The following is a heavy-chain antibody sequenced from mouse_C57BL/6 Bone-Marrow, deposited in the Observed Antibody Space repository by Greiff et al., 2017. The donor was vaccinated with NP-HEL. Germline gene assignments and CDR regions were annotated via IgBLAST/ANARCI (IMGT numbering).Heavy chain of an antibody. Sequence: EVQVVESGPGLVKPSQSLSLTCSVTGYSITSGYYWNWIRQFPGNKLEWMGYISYDGSNNYNPSLKNRISITRDTSKNQFFLKLNSVTTEDTATYYCARDPYGLFAYWGQGTLVTVSA. V-gene: IGHV3-6*01. CDR3: ARDPYGLFAY. D-gene: IGHD2-10*02. J-gene: IGHJ3*01. CDR2: ISYDGSN. CDR1: GYSITSGYY.